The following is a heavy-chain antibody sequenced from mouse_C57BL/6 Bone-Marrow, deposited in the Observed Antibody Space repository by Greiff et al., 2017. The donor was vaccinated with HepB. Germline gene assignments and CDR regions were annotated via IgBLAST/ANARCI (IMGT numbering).Heavy chain of an antibody. V-gene: IGHV1-42*01. CDR3: AKFPGY. Sequence: EVQLKQSGPELVKPGASVKISCKASGYSFTGYYMNWVKQSPEKSLEWIGEINPSTGGTTYNQKFKAKATLTVDKSSSTAYMQLKSLTSEDSAVYYCAKFPGYWGQGTTLTVSS. CDR2: INPSTGGT. J-gene: IGHJ2*01. CDR1: GYSFTGYY.